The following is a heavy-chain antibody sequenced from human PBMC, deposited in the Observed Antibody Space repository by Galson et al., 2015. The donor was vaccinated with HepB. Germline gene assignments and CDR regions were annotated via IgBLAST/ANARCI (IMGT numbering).Heavy chain of an antibody. Sequence: SLRLSCAASGFTFSSYAMHWVRQAPGKGLEWVAVISYDGSNEYYADSVKGRFTISRDNSKNTLYLQMNSLRAEDTAVYYCARDIVVVPAAPFEVSPWGQGTLVTVSS. CDR3: ARDIVVVPAAPFEVSP. V-gene: IGHV3-30-3*01. CDR1: GFTFSSYA. J-gene: IGHJ5*02. D-gene: IGHD2-2*01. CDR2: ISYDGSNE.